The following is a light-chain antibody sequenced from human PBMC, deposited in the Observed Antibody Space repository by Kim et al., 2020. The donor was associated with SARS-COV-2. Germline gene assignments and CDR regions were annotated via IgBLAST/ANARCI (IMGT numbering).Light chain of an antibody. J-gene: IGKJ2*01. CDR2: TAS. Sequence: SASTGDRVTITCRESNGISSYLAWYQQRPGTTPKLLFYTASTLQSGVPSRFSGSGSGTDFTLTIRCLQSGDFATYYCQQYYSYPNFGQGTKLEI. V-gene: IGKV1-8*01. CDR3: QQYYSYPN. CDR1: NGISSY.